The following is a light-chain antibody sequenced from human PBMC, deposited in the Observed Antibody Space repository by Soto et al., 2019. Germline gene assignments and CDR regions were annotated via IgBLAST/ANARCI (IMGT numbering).Light chain of an antibody. Sequence: EIVMTQSPATLSVSPGERATLSCRASQSVSSNLAWYQQKPGQAPRLLIYGASTRATGIPARFSGSGPGTEFTLTINSLQSEDFAIYYCQQYNNWPPLTFGGGTKVEIK. J-gene: IGKJ4*01. CDR1: QSVSSN. CDR2: GAS. V-gene: IGKV3-15*01. CDR3: QQYNNWPPLT.